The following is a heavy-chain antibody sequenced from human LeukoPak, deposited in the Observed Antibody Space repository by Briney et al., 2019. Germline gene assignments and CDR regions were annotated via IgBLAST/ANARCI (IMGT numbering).Heavy chain of an antibody. CDR3: ARDGTRGCFDP. CDR1: GFTFSSYG. D-gene: IGHD1-26*01. Sequence: PGRSLRLSCAASGFTFSSYGMHWVRQAPGKGLEWVANIKQDGSEKYYVDSVKGRFTISRDNAKNSLYLQMNSLRAEDTAVYYCARDGTRGCFDPWGQGTLVAVSS. CDR2: IKQDGSEK. V-gene: IGHV3-7*01. J-gene: IGHJ5*02.